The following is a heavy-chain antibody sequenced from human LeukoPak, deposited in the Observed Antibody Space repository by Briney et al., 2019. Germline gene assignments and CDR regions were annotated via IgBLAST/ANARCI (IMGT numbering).Heavy chain of an antibody. Sequence: SGVSLRLSCAASGFTFSSYSMNWVRQAPGKGLEWVSSISSSSSYIYYADSVKGRFTISRDNAKNSLYLQMNSLRAEDTAVYYCARDHQLPTGAFDIWGQGTMVTVSS. V-gene: IGHV3-21*01. CDR3: ARDHQLPTGAFDI. J-gene: IGHJ3*02. D-gene: IGHD2-21*01. CDR1: GFTFSSYS. CDR2: ISSSSSYI.